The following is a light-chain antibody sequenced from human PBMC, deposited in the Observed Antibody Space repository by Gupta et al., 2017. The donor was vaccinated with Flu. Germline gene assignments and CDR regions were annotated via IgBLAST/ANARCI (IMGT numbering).Light chain of an antibody. J-gene: IGLJ3*02. Sequence: TITIAGSSASCGADNVTLYEPHPSTAPKRLIFKYYKRHARIPGRSAGSKSGTAATLSITRLQTRDEADYYCEEWDLSQSAGSWVFGGGTKLTVL. CDR3: EEWDLSQSAGSWV. CDR1: SASCGADN. CDR2: KYY. V-gene: IGLV1-51*02.